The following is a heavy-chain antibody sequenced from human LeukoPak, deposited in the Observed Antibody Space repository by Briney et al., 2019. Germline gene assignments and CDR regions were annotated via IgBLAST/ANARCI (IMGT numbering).Heavy chain of an antibody. CDR3: GRGPHQEWPPIQY. D-gene: IGHD3-3*01. CDR1: GGSFSGYH. CDR2: INDIGST. J-gene: IGHJ4*02. Sequence: PSETLSLTYVLYGGSFSGYHWSWIRQPPGKGLEWIGEINDIGSTNYNPSLKTRVTISVDMSKNHFSVNLTSVTAADTGVYFCGRGPHQEWPPIQYWGQGSLVTVSS. V-gene: IGHV4-34*01.